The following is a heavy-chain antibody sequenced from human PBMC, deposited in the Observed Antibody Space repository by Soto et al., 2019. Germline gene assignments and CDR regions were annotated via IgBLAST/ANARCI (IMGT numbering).Heavy chain of an antibody. CDR2: IYYSGST. D-gene: IGHD2-15*01. J-gene: IGHJ3*02. V-gene: IGHV4-31*03. CDR3: ARADKGYCSGGSCVPWGAFDI. CDR1: GGSISSGGYY. Sequence: PSETLSLTCTVSGGSISSGGYYWGWIRQHPGKGLEWIGYIYYSGSTYYNPSLKSRVTISVDTSKNQFSLKLSSVTAADTAVYYCARADKGYCSGGSCVPWGAFDIWGQGTMVTVSS.